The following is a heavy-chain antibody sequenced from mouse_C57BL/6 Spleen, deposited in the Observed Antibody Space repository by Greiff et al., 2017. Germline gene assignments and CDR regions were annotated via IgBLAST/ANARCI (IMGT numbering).Heavy chain of an antibody. V-gene: IGHV1-19*01. CDR2: INPYNGGT. Sequence: EVQLQQSGPVLVKPGASVKMSCKASGYTFTDYYMNWVKQSHGKSLEWIGVINPYNGGTSYNQKFKGKATLTVDKSSSTAYMELNSLTSEDSAVYYCEREGLLLRYYFDYWGQGTTLTVSS. J-gene: IGHJ2*01. CDR3: EREGLLLRYYFDY. CDR1: GYTFTDYY. D-gene: IGHD1-1*01.